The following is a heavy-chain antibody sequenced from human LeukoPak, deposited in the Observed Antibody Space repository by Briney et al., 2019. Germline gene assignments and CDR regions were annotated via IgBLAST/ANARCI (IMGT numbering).Heavy chain of an antibody. CDR2: ININTGNP. CDR1: GYTFTSYA. V-gene: IGHV7-4-1*02. CDR3: ARAVSVFSGGSQGYYYGMDV. J-gene: IGHJ6*02. D-gene: IGHD3-10*01. Sequence: ASVKVSCKASGYTFTSYAMNWVRQAPGQGLEWMGWININTGNPTYAQGFTGRFVFSLDTSVSTAYLQISSLKAEDTAVYYCARAVSVFSGGSQGYYYGMDVWGQGTTVAVSS.